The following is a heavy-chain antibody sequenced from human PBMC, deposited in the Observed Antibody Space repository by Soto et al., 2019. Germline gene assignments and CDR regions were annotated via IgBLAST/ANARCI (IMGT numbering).Heavy chain of an antibody. CDR1: GGSISSGDYY. D-gene: IGHD1-26*01. CDR2: IYYSGST. J-gene: IGHJ4*02. V-gene: IGHV4-30-4*01. CDR3: ARDINSGHYFDY. Sequence: QVQLQESGPGLVKPSQTLSLTCTVSGGSISSGDYYCSWIRQPPGKGLEWIGYIYYSGSTYYNPSLQSRVTISVDTSKNQFSLKLSSVTAADTAVYYCARDINSGHYFDYWGQGTLVTVSS.